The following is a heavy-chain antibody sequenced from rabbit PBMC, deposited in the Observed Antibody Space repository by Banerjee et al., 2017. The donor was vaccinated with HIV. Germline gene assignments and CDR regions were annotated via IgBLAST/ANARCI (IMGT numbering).Heavy chain of an antibody. CDR2: IYTDIIGHT. V-gene: IGHV1S40*01. J-gene: IGHJ4*01. D-gene: IGHD6-1*01. CDR3: ARRYTYGYGGDGYAPYNL. Sequence: QSLEESGGDLVKPGASLTLTCTASGFDFSRYWMCWVRQAPGKGLEWIACIYTDIIGHTYYASWAKGRFTISKSTSLNTVTLQMTSLTGADTATYFCARRYTYGYGGDGYAPYNLWGPGTLVTVS. CDR1: GFDFSRYW.